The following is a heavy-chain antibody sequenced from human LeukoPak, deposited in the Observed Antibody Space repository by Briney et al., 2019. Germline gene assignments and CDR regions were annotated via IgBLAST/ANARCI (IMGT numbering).Heavy chain of an antibody. J-gene: IGHJ4*02. CDR1: GFTFRSYA. Sequence: GGSLRLSCAASGFTFRSYAMSWVRQAPGKGLEWVSAISGGGGSTYYADSVKGRFTISRDNSKNTLYLQMNSLRAEDTAVYYCAKDLGRYRNNYFDYWGQGTLVTVSS. CDR3: AKDLGRYRNNYFDY. V-gene: IGHV3-23*01. D-gene: IGHD1-26*01. CDR2: ISGGGGST.